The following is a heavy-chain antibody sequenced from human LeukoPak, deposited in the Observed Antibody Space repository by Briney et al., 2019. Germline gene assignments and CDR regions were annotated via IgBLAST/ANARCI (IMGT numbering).Heavy chain of an antibody. Sequence: ASVKVSCKASGYTFTSYDINWVRQATGQGLELMGWMNPNSGNTGYAQKFQGRVTMTRDTSISTAYMELSSLRSEDTAVYYCARTCSGTSCSDFDHWGQGTLVTVSS. J-gene: IGHJ4*02. CDR2: MNPNSGNT. CDR1: GYTFTSYD. V-gene: IGHV1-8*01. CDR3: ARTCSGTSCSDFDH. D-gene: IGHD2-2*01.